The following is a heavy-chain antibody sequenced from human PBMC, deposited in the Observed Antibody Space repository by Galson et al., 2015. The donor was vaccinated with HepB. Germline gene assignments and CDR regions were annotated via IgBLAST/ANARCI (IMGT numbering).Heavy chain of an antibody. J-gene: IGHJ6*02. CDR2: ISSSSSTI. Sequence: SLRLSCAASGFTFSSYSMNWVRQAPGKGLEWVSYISSSSSTIYYADSVKGRFTISRDNAKNSLYLQMNSLRAEDTAVYYCARGISYTAMVRVIGYGMDVWGQGTTVTVSS. CDR3: ARGISYTAMVRVIGYGMDV. D-gene: IGHD5-18*01. CDR1: GFTFSSYS. V-gene: IGHV3-48*01.